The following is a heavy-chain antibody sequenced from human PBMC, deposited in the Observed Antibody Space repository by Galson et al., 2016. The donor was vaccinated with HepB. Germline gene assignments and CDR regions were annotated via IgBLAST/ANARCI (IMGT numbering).Heavy chain of an antibody. V-gene: IGHV3-48*03. D-gene: IGHD3-9*01. CDR1: GFTFSRYE. CDR3: AREPVRLDDLLTGPPKNPDY. CDR2: TSSSGTTI. J-gene: IGHJ4*02. Sequence: SLRLSCAASGFTFSRYEMNWVRQAPGKGLEWVSYTSSSGTTIYYADSVKGRFTISRDNAKNSLYLQMNSLRAEDTAVYYCAREPVRLDDLLTGPPKNPDYWGQGTLGTVSS.